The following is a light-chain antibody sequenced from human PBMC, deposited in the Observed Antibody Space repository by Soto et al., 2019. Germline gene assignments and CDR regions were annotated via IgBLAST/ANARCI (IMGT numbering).Light chain of an antibody. J-gene: IGLJ1*01. CDR2: EDS. V-gene: IGLV2-23*01. CDR1: SSDVGSYNL. CDR3: CSSAGSSTYV. Sequence: QSVLTQPASVSGSPGQSITISCTGTSSDVGSYNLVSWYQQYPGTAPKLMIYEDSKRPSGVSNRFSGSKSGNTASLTISGLQTEDEADYYCCSSAGSSTYVFGTGTKLTVL.